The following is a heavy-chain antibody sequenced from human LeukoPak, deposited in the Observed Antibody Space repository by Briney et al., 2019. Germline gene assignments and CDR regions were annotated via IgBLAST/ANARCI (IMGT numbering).Heavy chain of an antibody. CDR3: ARAITSIAVAGKSFDY. D-gene: IGHD6-19*01. J-gene: IGHJ4*02. CDR2: IYYSGST. Sequence: SETLSLTCTVSGGSISSGGYYWSWIRQHPGKGLEWIGYIYYSGSTYYNPSLKSRVTISVDTSKNQFSLKLSSVTAADTAVYYCARAITSIAVAGKSFDYWGQGTLVTVSS. V-gene: IGHV4-31*03. CDR1: GGSISSGGYY.